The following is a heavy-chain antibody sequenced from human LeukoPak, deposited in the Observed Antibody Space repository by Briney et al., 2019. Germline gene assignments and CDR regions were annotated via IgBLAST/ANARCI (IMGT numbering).Heavy chain of an antibody. D-gene: IGHD2-2*02. V-gene: IGHV4-4*09. CDR1: GDSISSYY. J-gene: IGHJ4*02. Sequence: SETLSLTCTVSGDSISSYYWTWIRQPPGKGLEWIGYIYTSGSTNYNPSLKSRVTISVDTSKNQFSLKLSSVTAADTAVYYCARHVGCSSTSCYKSHFDYWGQGTLVTVSS. CDR2: IYTSGST. CDR3: ARHVGCSSTSCYKSHFDY.